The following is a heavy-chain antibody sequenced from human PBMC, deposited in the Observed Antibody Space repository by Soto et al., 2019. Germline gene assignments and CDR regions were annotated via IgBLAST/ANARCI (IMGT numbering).Heavy chain of an antibody. J-gene: IGHJ2*01. CDR2: VRDSGDDT. Sequence: EVELLQSGGGLVQPGGSLRLSCRASGLTLSNYDMAWVRQAPGKGLEWVSSVRDSGDDTFYAYSVKGRFTISRDNSKNPVYLQMNGLEDDASDFYCCAKDPNTVKPGWYLDLWGRGTLVTVSS. D-gene: IGHD4-17*01. V-gene: IGHV3-23*01. CDR3: AKDPNTVKPGWYLDL. CDR1: GLTLSNYD.